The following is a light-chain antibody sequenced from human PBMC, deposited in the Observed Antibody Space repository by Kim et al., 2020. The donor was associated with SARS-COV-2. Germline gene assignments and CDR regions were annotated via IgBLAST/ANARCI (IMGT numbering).Light chain of an antibody. CDR1: SGSIASNY. CDR2: EDN. J-gene: IGLJ2*01. Sequence: GTTVTISCTGSSGSIASNYVQWYQQRPGSAPTTVIYEDNQRPSGVPDRFSGSIDSSSNSASLTISGLKTEDEADYYCQSYDSSNVVFGGGTQLTVL. CDR3: QSYDSSNVV. V-gene: IGLV6-57*02.